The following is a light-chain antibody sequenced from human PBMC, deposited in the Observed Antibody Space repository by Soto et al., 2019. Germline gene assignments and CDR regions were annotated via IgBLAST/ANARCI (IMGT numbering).Light chain of an antibody. V-gene: IGKV3-20*01. CDR2: AAT. CDR1: QSIYINS. Sequence: EIVLTQSPGPLSLSPGERATLSCRASQSIYINSLAWYQHKRGQAPRLLIYAATVSATAVPDRVNGSGSGTDFALTISRLEPEDSAMYYCQQYGDSTFAFGPGTKLDVK. J-gene: IGKJ3*01. CDR3: QQYGDSTFA.